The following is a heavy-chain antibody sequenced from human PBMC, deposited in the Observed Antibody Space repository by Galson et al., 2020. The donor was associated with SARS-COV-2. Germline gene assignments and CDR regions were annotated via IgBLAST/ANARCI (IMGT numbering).Heavy chain of an antibody. Sequence: SETLSLTCSVSGGSISSRRYYWGWIWQPPGKGLEWIASVIYTGSTSYNPSLKSRVTITVDTSKNQFSLRVASVTAADTAVYYCARRGDTAGWFYWGQGALVTVSS. J-gene: IGHJ4*02. V-gene: IGHV4-39*01. CDR2: VIYTGST. D-gene: IGHD2-15*01. CDR1: GGSISSRRYY. CDR3: ARRGDTAGWFY.